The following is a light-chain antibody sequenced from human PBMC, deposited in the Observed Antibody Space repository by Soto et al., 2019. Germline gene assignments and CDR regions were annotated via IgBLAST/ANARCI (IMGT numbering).Light chain of an antibody. V-gene: IGKV3-20*01. Sequence: EIVLTQSPGTLSLSPGERATLSCRASQSVSSSYLAWYQQKPGQAPRLLIYGASGRATGIPDRFSGSGSGTAFTITISRLEPEDFAVYYCQQYGSSPLFTFGPGTKVDIK. CDR3: QQYGSSPLFT. CDR1: QSVSSSY. CDR2: GAS. J-gene: IGKJ3*01.